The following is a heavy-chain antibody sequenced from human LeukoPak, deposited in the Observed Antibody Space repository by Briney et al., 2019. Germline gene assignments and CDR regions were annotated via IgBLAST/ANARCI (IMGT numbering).Heavy chain of an antibody. V-gene: IGHV3-74*03. CDR3: AREINKWFDS. J-gene: IGHJ5*01. CDR2: ISPDGSTT. CDR1: GFTFSSHW. Sequence: GGSLRLSCAASGFTFSSHWMHWVRQAPGKGLVWVSRISPDGSTTKNADSVKGRFTISRDNARSTLFLQLNSLRAEDTAVYYCAREINKWFDSWGQGTLVTVSS.